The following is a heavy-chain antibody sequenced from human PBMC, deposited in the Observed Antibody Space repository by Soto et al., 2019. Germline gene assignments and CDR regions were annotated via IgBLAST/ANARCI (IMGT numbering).Heavy chain of an antibody. D-gene: IGHD3-22*01. Sequence: ASVKVSCKASGYTFTSYAMHGVRQTPGQRLEWMGWINAGNGNTKYSQKFQGRVTFTRDTSANTAYMELSSLISEDTAVYYCARPKDYDDCLDLWGQGTLVTVSS. J-gene: IGHJ4*02. CDR2: INAGNGNT. CDR3: ARPKDYDDCLDL. CDR1: GYTFTSYA. V-gene: IGHV1-3*01.